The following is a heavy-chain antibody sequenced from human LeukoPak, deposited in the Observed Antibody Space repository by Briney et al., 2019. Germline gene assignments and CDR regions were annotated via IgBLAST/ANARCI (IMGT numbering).Heavy chain of an antibody. CDR3: ARDPPSSGWSLYYGMDV. D-gene: IGHD6-19*01. V-gene: IGHV1-18*01. CDR1: GYTFTSYG. Sequence: GASLKVCCKPAGYTFTSYGISWVRQAPGQGREWMGWISASNGNTNYAQKLQGRVTMTTDTSTSTAYMELRSLRSDDTAVYYCARDPPSSGWSLYYGMDVWGQGTTVTVSS. CDR2: ISASNGNT. J-gene: IGHJ6*02.